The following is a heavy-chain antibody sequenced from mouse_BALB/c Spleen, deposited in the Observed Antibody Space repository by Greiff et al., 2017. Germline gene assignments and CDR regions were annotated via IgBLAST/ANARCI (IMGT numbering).Heavy chain of an antibody. CDR1: GFTFSSFG. Sequence: EVQLVESGGGLVQPGGSRKLSCAASGFTFSSFGMHWVRQAPEKGLEWVAYISSGSSTIYYADTVKGRFTISRDNPKNTLFLQMTSLRSEDTAMYYCARTLYRYGSSYEAMDYWGQGTSVTVSS. CDR2: ISSGSSTI. CDR3: ARTLYRYGSSYEAMDY. V-gene: IGHV5-17*02. D-gene: IGHD1-1*01. J-gene: IGHJ4*01.